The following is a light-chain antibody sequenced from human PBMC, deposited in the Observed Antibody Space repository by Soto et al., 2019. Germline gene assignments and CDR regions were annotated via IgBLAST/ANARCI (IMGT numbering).Light chain of an antibody. Sequence: EIVLTQSPGTLSLSPGETATLSCRASQSVAGSSLAWYQQKPGQAPRLLIYGASSRATGVPDRFGGRGSGTEFTLTISSLQSEDFAVYYCQQYNNWPSFGQGTRLEIK. CDR1: QSVAGSS. V-gene: IGKV3D-15*01. CDR2: GAS. CDR3: QQYNNWPS. J-gene: IGKJ5*01.